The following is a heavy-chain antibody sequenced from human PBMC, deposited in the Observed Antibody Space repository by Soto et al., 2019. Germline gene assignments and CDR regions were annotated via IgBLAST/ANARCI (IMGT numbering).Heavy chain of an antibody. CDR3: ARGGYSYGFDGGHLVDD. CDR2: IGTTGDT. Sequence: PGGSLRLSCAASGFTFSSYDMHWVRQATGKGLEWVSAIGTTGDTYYPGSVKGRFTISRENAKNSLYLQMNSLRAEDTAVYYCARGGYSYGFDGGHLVDDWGQGTLVTVSS. D-gene: IGHD5-18*01. V-gene: IGHV3-13*01. CDR1: GFTFSSYD. J-gene: IGHJ4*02.